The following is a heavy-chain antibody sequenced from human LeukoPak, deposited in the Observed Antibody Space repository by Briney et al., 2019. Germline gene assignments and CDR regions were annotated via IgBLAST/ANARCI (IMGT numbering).Heavy chain of an antibody. CDR2: ISAYNGNT. V-gene: IGHV1-18*01. D-gene: IGHD5-18*01. CDR1: GYTFINYG. J-gene: IGHJ5*02. Sequence: ASVKVSCKAPGYTFINYGISWVRQAPGQGLEWMGWISAYNGNTNYAQKSQGRVTMTTDTSTSTVYMELRSLRSDDTAVYYCARDETDTALAWGQGTLVTVSS. CDR3: ARDETDTALA.